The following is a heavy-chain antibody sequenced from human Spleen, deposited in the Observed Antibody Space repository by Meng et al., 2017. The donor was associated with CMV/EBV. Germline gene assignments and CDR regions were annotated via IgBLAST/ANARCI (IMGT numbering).Heavy chain of an antibody. V-gene: IGHV3-11*01. CDR2: ISSSGTTI. Sequence: GESLKISCAASGFTFSDYYMSWIRQAPGKGLEWVSYISSSGTTIYYADSVKGRFTISRDNAKNSLYLQMNSLRAEDTAVYYCARDRPDSSSWYLLDYWGQGTLVTVSS. J-gene: IGHJ4*02. D-gene: IGHD6-13*01. CDR1: GFTFSDYY. CDR3: ARDRPDSSSWYLLDY.